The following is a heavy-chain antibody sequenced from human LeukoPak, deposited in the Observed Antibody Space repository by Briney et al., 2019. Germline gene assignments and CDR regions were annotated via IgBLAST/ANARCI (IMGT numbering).Heavy chain of an antibody. CDR1: GFTFSSYG. CDR3: TIIMDFWSGSHFDY. CDR2: IRYDGSNK. Sequence: GGSLRLSCAASGFTFSSYGMHWVRQAPGKGLEWVGFIRYDGSNKYYADSVKGRFTVSRDNSKNTLYLQMNSLRAEDTAVYYCTIIMDFWSGSHFDYWGQGTLVTVSS. J-gene: IGHJ4*02. D-gene: IGHD3-3*01. V-gene: IGHV3-30*02.